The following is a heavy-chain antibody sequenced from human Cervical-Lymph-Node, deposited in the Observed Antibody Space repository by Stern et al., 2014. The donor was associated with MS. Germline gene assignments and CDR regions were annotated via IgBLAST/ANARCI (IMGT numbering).Heavy chain of an antibody. V-gene: IGHV3-33*01. CDR1: GFTFSSYG. D-gene: IGHD3-10*01. J-gene: IGHJ6*02. CDR3: ARRGLNYYYYGMDV. CDR2: IWYDGSNK. Sequence: MQLVESGGGVVQPGRSLRLSCAASGFTFSSYGMHWVRQAPGKGLEWVAVIWYDGSNKYYADSVKGRFTISRDNSKNTLYLQMNSLRAEDTAVYYCARRGLNYYYYGMDVWGQGTTVTVSS.